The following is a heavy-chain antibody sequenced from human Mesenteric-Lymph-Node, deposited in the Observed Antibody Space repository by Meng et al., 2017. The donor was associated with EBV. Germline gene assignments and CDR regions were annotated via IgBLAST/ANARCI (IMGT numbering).Heavy chain of an antibody. J-gene: IGHJ2*01. Sequence: QVLLQESGPGLVKPSQTLSLTCTVSGVSISSGDYYWSWVRQPPGKGLEWIGYIYYSGSPYSDPSLKSRLTISVDTSKNQFSLKLNSVTAADTAVYYCARGSWSDPVGLDLWGRGTLVTVSS. CDR2: IYYSGSP. CDR3: ARGSWSDPVGLDL. D-gene: IGHD2-15*01. V-gene: IGHV4-30-4*01. CDR1: GVSISSGDYY.